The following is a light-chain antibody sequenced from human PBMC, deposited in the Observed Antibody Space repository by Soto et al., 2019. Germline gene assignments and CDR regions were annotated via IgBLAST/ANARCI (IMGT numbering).Light chain of an antibody. J-gene: IGLJ1*01. V-gene: IGLV2-14*01. CDR1: SSDVGGYNY. CDR3: SSYTSSSIDYV. Sequence: QSALTQPASVSGSPGQSITISCTGTSSDVGGYNYVSWYQQHPGKAPKLMIYEVSNRPSGVANRFSGSKSGNTASLTISGPQAEDEDDYYCSSYTSSSIDYVFGTGTKLTVL. CDR2: EVS.